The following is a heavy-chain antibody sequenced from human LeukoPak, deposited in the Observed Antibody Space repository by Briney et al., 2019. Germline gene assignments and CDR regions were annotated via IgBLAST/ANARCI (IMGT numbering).Heavy chain of an antibody. D-gene: IGHD4-23*01. CDR1: GLTFSSYA. V-gene: IGHV3-23*01. CDR3: AKDFKGNGHFFDY. Sequence: GGSLRLSCAASGLTFSSYAVSWVRQAPGKGLEWVSAISGSGDTSFYADSVKGRFTISRDNSKNTLYLQMNSLSAEDTAVYYCAKDFKGNGHFFDYWGQGTLVTVSS. CDR2: ISGSGDTS. J-gene: IGHJ4*02.